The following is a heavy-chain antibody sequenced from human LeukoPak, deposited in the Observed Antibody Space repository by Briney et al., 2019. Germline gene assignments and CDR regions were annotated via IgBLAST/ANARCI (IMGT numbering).Heavy chain of an antibody. V-gene: IGHV3-9*01. CDR3: AKDQGSGLGSYSWGYFDY. J-gene: IGHJ4*02. D-gene: IGHD3-10*01. CDR1: GFTFDDYA. Sequence: PGRSLRLSCAASGFTFDDYAMHWVRHAPGKGLEWVSGISWNSGSIGYADSVKGRFTISRDNAKNSLYLQMNSLRAEDTAVYYCAKDQGSGLGSYSWGYFDYWGQGTLVTVSS. CDR2: ISWNSGSI.